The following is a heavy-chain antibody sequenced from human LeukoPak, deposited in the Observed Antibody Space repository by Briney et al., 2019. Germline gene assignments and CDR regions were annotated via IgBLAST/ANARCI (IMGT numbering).Heavy chain of an antibody. J-gene: IGHJ4*02. CDR3: ARGVGYDYVWGSYRSRLFYFDY. Sequence: SETLSLTCAVYGGSFSGYYWSWIRQPPGKGLEWIGEINHSGSTNYNPSLKSRVTISVDTSKNQFSLKLSSVTAADTAVYYCARGVGYDYVWGSYRSRLFYFDYWGQGTLVTVSS. CDR1: GGSFSGYY. V-gene: IGHV4-34*01. CDR2: INHSGST. D-gene: IGHD3-16*02.